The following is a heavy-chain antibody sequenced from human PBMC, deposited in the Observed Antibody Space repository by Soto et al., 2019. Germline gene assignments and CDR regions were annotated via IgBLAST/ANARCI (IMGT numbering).Heavy chain of an antibody. V-gene: IGHV3-33*01. CDR2: IWYDGSNK. Sequence: PGGSLRLSCAASGFTFSSYCMHWVRQAPGKGLEWVAVIWYDGSNKYYADSVKGRFTISRDNSKNTQYLQMNSLRAEDTAVYYCARGIGGSSRWTRTIAEYFQHWGKGTLVTVS. CDR3: ARGIGGSSRWTRTIAEYFQH. CDR1: GFTFSSYC. J-gene: IGHJ1*01. D-gene: IGHD6-13*01.